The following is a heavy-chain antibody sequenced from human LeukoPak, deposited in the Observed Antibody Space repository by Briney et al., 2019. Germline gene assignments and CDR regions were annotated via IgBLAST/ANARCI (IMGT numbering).Heavy chain of an antibody. D-gene: IGHD2-8*01. J-gene: IGHJ1*01. Sequence: PSQTLSLTCTVSGGSISSGSYYWSWIRQPAGKGLEWIGRFYTSGSTNYNPSLKSRVTISVDTSKNQFSLKLSSVTAADTAVYYCASQDYCTNGVCREHWGQGTLVTVSS. CDR1: GGSISSGSYY. CDR2: FYTSGST. V-gene: IGHV4-61*02. CDR3: ASQDYCTNGVCREH.